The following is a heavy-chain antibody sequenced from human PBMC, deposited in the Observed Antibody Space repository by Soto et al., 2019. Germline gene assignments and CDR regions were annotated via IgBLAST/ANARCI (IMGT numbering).Heavy chain of an antibody. J-gene: IGHJ4*02. V-gene: IGHV3-30*03. CDR2: ISYDGSNK. D-gene: IGHD3-22*01. Sequence: GGSLRLSCAASGFTFSSYGMHWVRQAPGKGLEWVAVISYDGSNKYYADSVKGRFTISRDNSKNTLYLQMNSLRAEDTAVYYCARAGYYYGSIPATTPFDYWGQGTLVTVSS. CDR3: ARAGYYYGSIPATTPFDY. CDR1: GFTFSSYG.